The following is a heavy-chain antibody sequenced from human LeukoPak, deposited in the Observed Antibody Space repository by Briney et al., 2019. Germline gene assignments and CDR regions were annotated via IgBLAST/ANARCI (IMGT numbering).Heavy chain of an antibody. CDR2: INPSGGST. J-gene: IGHJ6*02. V-gene: IGHV1-46*01. Sequence: ASVKVSCKASGYTFTSYYMHWVRQAPGQGLEWMGIINPSGGSTSYAQKVQGRVTMTRDTSTSTVYMELSSLRSEDTAVYYCAGPRYCSSTSCYTRDYYYGMDVWGQGTTVTVSS. CDR1: GYTFTSYY. CDR3: AGPRYCSSTSCYTRDYYYGMDV. D-gene: IGHD2-2*02.